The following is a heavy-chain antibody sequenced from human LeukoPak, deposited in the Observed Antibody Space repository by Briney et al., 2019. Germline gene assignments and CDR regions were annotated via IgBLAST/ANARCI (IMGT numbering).Heavy chain of an antibody. J-gene: IGHJ4*02. D-gene: IGHD3-10*01. V-gene: IGHV3-23*01. CDR2: ISGSDGST. CDR3: AYMRGLYYGIDY. Sequence: PGVSLRLSCAASGFTFSSYAMTWVRQAPGKGLEWVSSISGSDGSTYYADSVKGRFTISRDNSKNTLYLQMSSLRAEDTAVYYCAYMRGLYYGIDYWGQGTLVTLSS. CDR1: GFTFSSYA.